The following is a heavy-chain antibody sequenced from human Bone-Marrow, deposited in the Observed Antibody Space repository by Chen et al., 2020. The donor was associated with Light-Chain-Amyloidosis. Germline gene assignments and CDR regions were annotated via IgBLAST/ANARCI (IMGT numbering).Heavy chain of an antibody. V-gene: IGHV4-39*07. D-gene: IGHD3-22*01. J-gene: IGHJ3*02. Sequence: VSGGSXSSSSYYWGWIRQPPGKGLEWIGSIYYSGSTYYNPSLKSRVTISVDTSKNQFSLKLSXXXXADTAVYYXXRDYYDSSGYTDAFDIWGQGTMVTVSS. CDR2: IYYSGST. CDR3: XRDYYDSSGYTDAFDI. CDR1: GGSXSSSSYY.